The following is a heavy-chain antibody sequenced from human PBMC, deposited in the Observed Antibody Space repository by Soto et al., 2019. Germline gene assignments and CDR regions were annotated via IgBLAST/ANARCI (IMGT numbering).Heavy chain of an antibody. CDR1: GFAFNNWP. CDR3: AKGENWEQLLY. Sequence: QVHLLESGGGVVQPGESLRLSCEASGFAFNNWPMHWVRQAPGKGLEWVAVLSYDGTKKYYADSVKGRFTISRDLSKSTLYLQMNSLRLEDTAVYYGAKGENWEQLLYWGQGTLVTVSS. J-gene: IGHJ4*02. V-gene: IGHV3-30-3*01. D-gene: IGHD6-19*01. CDR2: LSYDGTKK.